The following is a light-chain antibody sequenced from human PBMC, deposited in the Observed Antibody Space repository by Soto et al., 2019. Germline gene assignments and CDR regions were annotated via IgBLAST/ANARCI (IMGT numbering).Light chain of an antibody. Sequence: QSALTQPASVSGSPGQSITISCTGTSSDVGSYNLVSWYQQHPGKAPKLMIYEGSKRPSGVSNRFSGSKSGNTASLTISGLQADDEADYYCCSYAGSSPPVVFGGGTKVTVL. CDR3: CSYAGSSPPVV. J-gene: IGLJ2*01. CDR2: EGS. V-gene: IGLV2-23*01. CDR1: SSDVGSYNL.